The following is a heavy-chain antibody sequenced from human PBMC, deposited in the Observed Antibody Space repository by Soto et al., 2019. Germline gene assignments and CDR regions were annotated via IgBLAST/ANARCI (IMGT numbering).Heavy chain of an antibody. J-gene: IGHJ6*03. CDR2: IYYSGGA. V-gene: IGHV4-59*08. CDR3: ATHSLYCTSTSCRYFYYMAV. D-gene: IGHD2-2*01. Sequence: SWLRQPPGKGLVWIGYIYYSGGAKYNPSLKSRVTISLDTSNSQFSLELSSVTAADTAVYYCATHSLYCTSTSCRYFYYMAVWGRGTTVTVSS.